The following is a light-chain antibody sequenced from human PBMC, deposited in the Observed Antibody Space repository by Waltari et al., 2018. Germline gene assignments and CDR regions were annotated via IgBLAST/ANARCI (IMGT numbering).Light chain of an antibody. V-gene: IGLV2-14*01. CDR2: EVS. J-gene: IGLJ1*01. CDR1: NSDVGGYDH. CDR3: SSYSNIKMYL. Sequence: QSALTPPASVSGSPGQSITISCTRSNSDVGGYDHVSWYQQHPGKVPKLLIYEVSNRPSGVSNRFFGFKSGITASLIISGLQAEDEADYYCSSYSNIKMYLFGTGTKVSVL.